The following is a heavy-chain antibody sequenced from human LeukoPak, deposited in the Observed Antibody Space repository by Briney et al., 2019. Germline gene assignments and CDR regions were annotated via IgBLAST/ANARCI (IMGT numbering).Heavy chain of an antibody. V-gene: IGHV3-21*04. J-gene: IGHJ5*02. CDR3: ATSPTFDP. Sequence: PGRSLRLSCAASGFTFSSYSMNWVRQAPGKGLEWVSSISSSSSYIYYADSVKGRFTISRDNAKNSLYLQMNNLRADDTAVYYCATSPTFDPWGQGTLVTVSS. CDR2: ISSSSSYI. CDR1: GFTFSSYS.